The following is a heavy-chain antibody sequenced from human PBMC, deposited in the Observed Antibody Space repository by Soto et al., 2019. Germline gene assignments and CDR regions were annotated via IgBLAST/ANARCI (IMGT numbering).Heavy chain of an antibody. CDR2: MNPNNGNT. CDR1: GYTFTSYE. D-gene: IGHD2-2*02. CDR3: ADEGYTFDI. V-gene: IGHV1-8*01. J-gene: IGHJ3*02. Sequence: SVKVSCKASGYTFTSYESNWVRQATGRGLEWMGWMNPNNGNTGYAQKFQGRVTMTRNTSISTAYMELSSLRSEDTAVYYCADEGYTFDIWGQGTMVTVSS.